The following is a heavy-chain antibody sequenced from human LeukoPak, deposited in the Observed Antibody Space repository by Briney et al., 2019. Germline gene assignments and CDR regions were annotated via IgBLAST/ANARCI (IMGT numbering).Heavy chain of an antibody. V-gene: IGHV3-23*01. D-gene: IGHD1-7*01. J-gene: IGHJ1*01. CDR3: AKERKLLPFDG. CDR1: GFTFSNYA. CDR2: IVDSGAKT. Sequence: QTGGSLRLSCAASGFTFSNYAMSWVRQAPGKGLEWVSFIVDSGAKTYYADSVKGRFTISRDNSKNMAFLQMNNLRAQDTAVYYCAKERKLLPFDGRGQGTLVTVSS.